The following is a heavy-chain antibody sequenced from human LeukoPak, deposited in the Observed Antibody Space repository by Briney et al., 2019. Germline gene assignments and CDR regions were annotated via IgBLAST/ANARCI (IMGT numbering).Heavy chain of an antibody. J-gene: IGHJ4*02. V-gene: IGHV3-11*01. Sequence: KSGGSLRLSCAASGFTFSDYYMSWIRQAPGKGLEWVSYISSSGSTIYYADSVKGRFTISRDNSKNTLHLQMNSLRAEDTAVYYCAKEGETGRPFYYFDYWGQGTLVTVSS. CDR3: AKEGETGRPFYYFDY. D-gene: IGHD7-27*01. CDR1: GFTFSDYY. CDR2: ISSSGSTI.